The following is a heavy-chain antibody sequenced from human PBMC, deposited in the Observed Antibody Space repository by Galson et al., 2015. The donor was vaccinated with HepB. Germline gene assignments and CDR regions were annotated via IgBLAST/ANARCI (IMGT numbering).Heavy chain of an antibody. CDR3: ARQVGATLQDNWFDP. Sequence: SVKVSCKASGGTFSSYAISWVRQAPGQGLEWMGGIIPIFGTANYAQKFQGRVTITADESTSTAYMELSSLRSEDTAVYYCARQVGATLQDNWFDPWGQGTLVTVSS. D-gene: IGHD1-26*01. CDR1: GGTFSSYA. V-gene: IGHV1-69*13. J-gene: IGHJ5*02. CDR2: IIPIFGTA.